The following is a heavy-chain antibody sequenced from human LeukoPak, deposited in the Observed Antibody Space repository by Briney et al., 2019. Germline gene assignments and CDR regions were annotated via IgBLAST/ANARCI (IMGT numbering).Heavy chain of an antibody. CDR2: ISTSSSYI. CDR1: GFTFSRYS. D-gene: IGHD3-16*01. Sequence: GGPLRLSCAASGFTFSRYSMNWVREAPGKGLEGVSSISTSSSYINSADSVKGRFTISRDNAKNSLYLQMNSLRDEDTAVYYCVRDTFSPDAFDVWGEGRMVTVSS. CDR3: VRDTFSPDAFDV. V-gene: IGHV3-21*01. J-gene: IGHJ3*01.